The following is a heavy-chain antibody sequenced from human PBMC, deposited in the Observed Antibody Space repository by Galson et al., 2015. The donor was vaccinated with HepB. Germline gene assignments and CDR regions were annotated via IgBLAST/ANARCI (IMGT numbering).Heavy chain of an antibody. CDR3: ARQFVLQNIVVVPAAMMI. CDR2: IYYSGST. J-gene: IGHJ4*02. D-gene: IGHD2-2*01. CDR1: GGSISSSSYY. V-gene: IGHV4-39*01. Sequence: SETLSLTCAVSGGSISSSSYYWGWIRQPPGKGLEWIGSIYYSGSTYYNPSLKSRVTISVDTSKNQFSLKLSSVTAADTAVYYCARQFVLQNIVVVPAAMMIWGQGTLVTVSS.